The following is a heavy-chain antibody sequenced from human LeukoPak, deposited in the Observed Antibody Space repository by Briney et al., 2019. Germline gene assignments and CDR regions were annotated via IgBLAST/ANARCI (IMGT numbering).Heavy chain of an antibody. Sequence: SETLSLTCAVYGGSFSGYYWSWIRQPPGKGLEWIGEINHSGSTNYNPSLKSRVTISVDTSKNQFSLKLSSVTAADTAVYYCARDGGYSSGWYLADYWGQGTLVTVSS. V-gene: IGHV4-34*01. J-gene: IGHJ4*02. CDR3: ARDGGYSSGWYLADY. CDR1: GGSFSGYY. CDR2: INHSGST. D-gene: IGHD6-19*01.